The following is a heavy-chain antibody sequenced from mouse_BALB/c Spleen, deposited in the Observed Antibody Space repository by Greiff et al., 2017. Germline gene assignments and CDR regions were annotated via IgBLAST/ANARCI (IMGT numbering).Heavy chain of an antibody. V-gene: IGHV6-6*02. CDR2: IRLKSNNYAT. J-gene: IGHJ4*01. D-gene: IGHD1-1*01. Sequence: EVMLVESGGGLVQPGGSMKLSCVASGFTFSNYWMNWVRQSPEKGLEWVAEIRLKSNNYATHYAESVKGRFTISRDDSKSSVYLQMNNLRAEDTGIYYCTRTVVAYYYAMDYWGQGTSVTVSS. CDR3: TRTVVAYYYAMDY. CDR1: GFTFSNYW.